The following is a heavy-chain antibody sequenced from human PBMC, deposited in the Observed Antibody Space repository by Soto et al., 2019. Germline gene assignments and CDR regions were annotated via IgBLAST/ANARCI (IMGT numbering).Heavy chain of an antibody. D-gene: IGHD5-18*01. CDR3: ARGRYSYGPMNYFDY. CDR1: GGSFSGYY. V-gene: IGHV4-34*01. J-gene: IGHJ4*02. CDR2: INHSGST. Sequence: SETLSLTCAVYGGSFSGYYWSWIRQPPGKGLEWIGEINHSGSTNYNPSLKSRVTISVXXXXXXFXLXLXXXTAADTAVYDCARGRYSYGPMNYFDYWGQGTLVTVSS.